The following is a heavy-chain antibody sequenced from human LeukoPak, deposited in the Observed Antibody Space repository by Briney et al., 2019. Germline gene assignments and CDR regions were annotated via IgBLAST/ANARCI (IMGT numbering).Heavy chain of an antibody. Sequence: PGGSLRLSCAASGFTFSSYGMHWVRQAPGKGLEWVAVMSFAGSDKYYADSVKGRFTISRDNSKNTLYLQMNSLRAEDTAVYYCAGVYYFDSWGQGTLVTISS. CDR1: GFTFSSYG. CDR2: MSFAGSDK. CDR3: AGVYYFDS. V-gene: IGHV3-30*19. J-gene: IGHJ4*02.